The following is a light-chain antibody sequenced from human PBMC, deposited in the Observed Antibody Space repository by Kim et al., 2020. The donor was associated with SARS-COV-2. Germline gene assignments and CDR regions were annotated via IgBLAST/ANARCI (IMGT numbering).Light chain of an antibody. Sequence: DIVLTQSPGTLSLSPGERATLSCRASQSVSNSYLAWYQQKPGQAPRLLIYGASSRATGIPDRFSGSGSGTDFTLTISRLEPEDFAVYYCQQCGSSPVAFGQGTKREL. V-gene: IGKV3-20*01. CDR1: QSVSNSY. CDR2: GAS. J-gene: IGKJ2*01. CDR3: QQCGSSPVA.